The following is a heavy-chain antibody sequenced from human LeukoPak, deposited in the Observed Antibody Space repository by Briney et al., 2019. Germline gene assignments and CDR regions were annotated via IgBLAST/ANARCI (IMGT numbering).Heavy chain of an antibody. CDR1: GYTFTSYG. CDR3: AREVQDIVVVPAAIGVKQSNNWFDP. D-gene: IGHD2-2*02. CDR2: INPNSGGT. V-gene: IGHV1-2*02. Sequence: ASVKVSCKASGYTFTSYGISWVRQAPGQGLEWMGWINPNSGGTNYAQKFQGRVTMTRDTSISTAYMELSRLRSDDTAVYYCAREVQDIVVVPAAIGVKQSNNWFDPWGQGTLVTVSS. J-gene: IGHJ5*02.